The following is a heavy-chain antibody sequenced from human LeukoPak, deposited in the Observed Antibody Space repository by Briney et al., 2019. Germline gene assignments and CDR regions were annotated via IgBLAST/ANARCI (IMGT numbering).Heavy chain of an antibody. CDR1: GGSISSYY. J-gene: IGHJ5*02. D-gene: IGHD3-10*01. Sequence: SETLSLTCTVSGGSISSYYWSWIRQPPGKGLEWIGYIYYSGSTSYNPSLKSRVTISVDTSKNQFSLKLSSVTAADTAVYYCARGRYYGSGNGASNWFDPWGQGTLVTVSS. CDR2: IYYSGST. CDR3: ARGRYYGSGNGASNWFDP. V-gene: IGHV4-59*08.